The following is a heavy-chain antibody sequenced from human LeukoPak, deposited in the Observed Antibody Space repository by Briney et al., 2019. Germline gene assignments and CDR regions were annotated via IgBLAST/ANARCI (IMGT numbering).Heavy chain of an antibody. CDR1: GGTFSSYT. CDR2: IFPIFGTA. D-gene: IGHD3-9*01. Sequence: SVKVSCKASGGTFSSYTISWVRQAPGQGLGWMGRIFPIFGTANYAQKFQGRVTITTAESTSTAYMELSSLRSEDTAVYYCAREPYDILTGHEHWGQETLVTVSS. CDR3: AREPYDILTGHEH. V-gene: IGHV1-69*05. J-gene: IGHJ4*02.